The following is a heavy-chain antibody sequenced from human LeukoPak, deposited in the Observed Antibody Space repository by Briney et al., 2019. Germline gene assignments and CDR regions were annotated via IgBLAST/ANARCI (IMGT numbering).Heavy chain of an antibody. D-gene: IGHD4-17*01. V-gene: IGHV4-59*01. CDR1: DGSISSYY. J-gene: IGHJ4*02. CDR2: IYYSGST. CDR3: ARVGRDYGDYVYYFDY. Sequence: SETLSLTCTVSDGSISSYYWSWIRQPPGKGLEWIGYIYYSGSTNYNPSLKSRVTISVDTSKNQFSLKLSSVTAADTAVYYCARVGRDYGDYVYYFDYWGQGTLVTVSS.